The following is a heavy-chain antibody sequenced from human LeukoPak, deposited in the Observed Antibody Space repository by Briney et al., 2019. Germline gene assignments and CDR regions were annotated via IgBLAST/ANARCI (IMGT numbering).Heavy chain of an antibody. J-gene: IGHJ3*02. CDR2: IYYSGSA. CDR1: GGSISSCY. CDR3: ARHTLGTSWGLNAFDI. Sequence: SQSLSLTRGVSGGSISSCYRSWMRRPPGKGREWSGYIYYSGSAIYNPSHKSRVITSVDTSKNQFSLKLSSVTAADTAVYYCARHTLGTSWGLNAFDIWGQGTMVTVSS. D-gene: IGHD2-2*01. V-gene: IGHV4-59*08.